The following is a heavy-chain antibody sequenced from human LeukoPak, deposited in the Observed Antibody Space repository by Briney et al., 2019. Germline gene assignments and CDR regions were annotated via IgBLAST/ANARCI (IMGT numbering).Heavy chain of an antibody. Sequence: SETLSLTCTVSGYSISSGYYWGWIRQPPGKGLEWIGYIYYSGSTNYNPSLKSRVTISVDTSKNQFSLKLSSVTAADTAVYYCARDGGGRLEYFFDYWGQGTLVTVSS. CDR2: IYYSGST. D-gene: IGHD3-3*01. CDR1: GYSISSGYY. CDR3: ARDGGGRLEYFFDY. J-gene: IGHJ4*02. V-gene: IGHV4-61*01.